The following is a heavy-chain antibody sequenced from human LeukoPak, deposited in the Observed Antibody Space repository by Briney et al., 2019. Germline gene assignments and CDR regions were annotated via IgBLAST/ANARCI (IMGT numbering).Heavy chain of an antibody. V-gene: IGHV3-15*01. J-gene: IGHJ4*02. CDR3: STESLRILGGWYWFDY. CDR1: GFNFTNAW. CDR2: IKSQTDGGTA. Sequence: GGSLRLSCAASGFNFTNAWMTWVRQAPGKGLEWVGRIKSQTDGGTADYGSPVKGRFTISRDDSENTLYLQMNSLKTEDTAVYYCSTESLRILGGWYWFDYWGQGALVTVSS. D-gene: IGHD6-19*01.